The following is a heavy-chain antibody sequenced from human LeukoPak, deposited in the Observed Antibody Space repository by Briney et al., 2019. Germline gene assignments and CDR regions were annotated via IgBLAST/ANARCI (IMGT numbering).Heavy chain of an antibody. CDR3: ARVSTMVRGVIRY. CDR2: IKQETIER. J-gene: IGHJ4*02. V-gene: IGHV3-7*01. CDR1: GSTFSSYW. D-gene: IGHD3-10*01. Sequence: GGSLRLSCASAGSTFSSYWMSWVRQARGKGLEWVANIKQETIERYYVDYVKVRYTTSRDHAKNSLDLQKISIRAEDTAVYYCARVSTMVRGVIRYWGQGTLVTVSP.